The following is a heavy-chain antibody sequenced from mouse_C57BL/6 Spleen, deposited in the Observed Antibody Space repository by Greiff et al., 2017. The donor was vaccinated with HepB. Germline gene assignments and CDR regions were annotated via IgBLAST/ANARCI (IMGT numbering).Heavy chain of an antibody. CDR1: GYAFSSSW. CDR3: ARGGYTTVVRGFDY. V-gene: IGHV1-82*01. CDR2: IYPGDGDT. J-gene: IGHJ2*01. D-gene: IGHD1-1*01. Sequence: QVQLQQSGPELVKPGASVKISCKASGYAFSSSWMNWVKQRPGKGLEWIGRIYPGDGDTNYNGKFKGKATLTADKSSSTAYMQLSSLTSEDSAVYFCARGGYTTVVRGFDYWGQGTTLTVSS.